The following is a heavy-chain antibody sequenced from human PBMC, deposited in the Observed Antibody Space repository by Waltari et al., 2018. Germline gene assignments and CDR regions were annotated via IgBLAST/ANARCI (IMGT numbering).Heavy chain of an antibody. CDR3: ARVFGYHYYYMDV. CDR1: GGSLSGYH. D-gene: IGHD3-3*01. CDR2: INDSGRT. V-gene: IGHV4-34*02. Sequence: QVQLQQWGAGLLKPSETLSLTCDVSGGSLSGYHWTWIRQPPGKGLEWIGEINDSGRTTYNPSLESRVTVSIDTANNQFSLRVRSVTAADTAVYYCARVFGYHYYYMDVWGKGTTVTISS. J-gene: IGHJ6*03.